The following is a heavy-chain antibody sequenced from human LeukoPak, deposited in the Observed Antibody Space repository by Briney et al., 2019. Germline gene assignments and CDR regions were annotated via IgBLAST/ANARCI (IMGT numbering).Heavy chain of an antibody. D-gene: IGHD3-9*01. CDR1: GYTFTGYY. J-gene: IGHJ4*02. Sequence: ASVKVSCKASGYTFTGYYMHWVRQAPGQGLEWMGWISAYNGNTNYAQKLQGRVTMTTDTSTSTAYMELRSLRSDDTAVYYCARYPRYDILTGYEDYWGQGTLVTVSS. CDR3: ARYPRYDILTGYEDY. CDR2: ISAYNGNT. V-gene: IGHV1-18*04.